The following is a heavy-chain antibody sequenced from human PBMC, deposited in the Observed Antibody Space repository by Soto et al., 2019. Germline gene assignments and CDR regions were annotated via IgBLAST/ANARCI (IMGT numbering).Heavy chain of an antibody. D-gene: IGHD1-26*01. CDR2: INPSGGTI. V-gene: IGHV1-46*04. CDR1: GYSFTSYY. CDR3: AREGGSLNWFDP. J-gene: IGHJ5*02. Sequence: SVKVACKGSGYSFTSYYLHWVRLAPGQGLEWMGIINPSGGTIYYADSVKGRFTISRDNAKNSLYLQMNSLRDEDTAVYYCAREGGSLNWFDPWGQGTLVTVSS.